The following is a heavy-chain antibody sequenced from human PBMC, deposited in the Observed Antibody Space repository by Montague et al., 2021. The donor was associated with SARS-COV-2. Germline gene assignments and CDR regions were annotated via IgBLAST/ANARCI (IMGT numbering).Heavy chain of an antibody. D-gene: IGHD3-16*02. CDR2: INHSGST. J-gene: IGHJ5*02. CDR1: GGSLSGYY. V-gene: IGHV4-34*01. Sequence: SETLSLTCAVYGGSLSGYYWSWIRQPPGKGLEWIGEINHSGSTNYNPSPKSRVTISVDTSKNQFSLKLSSVTAADTAAYYCARGYDYVWGSYRYLHWFDPWGQGTLVTVSS. CDR3: ARGYDYVWGSYRYLHWFDP.